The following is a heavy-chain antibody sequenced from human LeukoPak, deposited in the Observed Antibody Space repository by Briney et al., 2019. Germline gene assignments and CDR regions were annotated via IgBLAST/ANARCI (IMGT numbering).Heavy chain of an antibody. D-gene: IGHD1-26*01. J-gene: IGHJ3*02. V-gene: IGHV3-21*01. CDR3: ARDLLAGDAFDI. Sequence: GGSLRLSCAASGFTFSSYSMNWVRHAAWKRLEWVSSISSSSSYIYYADSVRGRFTISRDNAKNSLYLQMNSLRAEDTAVYYCARDLLAGDAFDIWGQGTMVTVSS. CDR2: ISSSSSYI. CDR1: GFTFSSYS.